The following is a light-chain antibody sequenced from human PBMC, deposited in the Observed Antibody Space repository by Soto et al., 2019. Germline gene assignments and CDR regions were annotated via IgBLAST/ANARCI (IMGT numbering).Light chain of an antibody. CDR2: DAS. CDR1: QSVSSA. J-gene: IGKJ5*01. CDR3: QQYGSSSIT. V-gene: IGKV3-20*01. Sequence: EIVLTQSPGTLSLSPGERATLSCRASQSVSSALAWYQQKPGLPPRLLIYDASTRATGIPARFSGSGSGTDFTLTISRLDPEDFAVHYCQQYGSSSITFGQGTRLEI.